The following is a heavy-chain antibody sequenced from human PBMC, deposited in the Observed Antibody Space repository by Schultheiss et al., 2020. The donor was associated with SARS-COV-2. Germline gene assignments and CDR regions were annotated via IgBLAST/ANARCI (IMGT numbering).Heavy chain of an antibody. D-gene: IGHD6-13*01. J-gene: IGHJ6*03. Sequence: ASVKVSCKASGYTFTSYGISWVRQAPGQGLEWMGWISAYNGNTNYAQKLQGRVTMTTDTSTSTAYMELRSLRSDDTAVYYCARHMWQQPLYYMDVWGQGTTVTVSS. CDR1: GYTFTSYG. CDR2: ISAYNGNT. V-gene: IGHV1-18*01. CDR3: ARHMWQQPLYYMDV.